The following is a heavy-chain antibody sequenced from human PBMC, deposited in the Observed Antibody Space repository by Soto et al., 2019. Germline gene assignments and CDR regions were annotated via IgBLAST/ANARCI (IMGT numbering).Heavy chain of an antibody. D-gene: IGHD6-19*01. CDR3: ARDAEEVRCSSGLGTGY. V-gene: IGHV3-23*01. J-gene: IGHJ4*02. CDR2: ISGSGGST. Sequence: VGSLRLSCAASGFTFSSYAMSWVRQAPGKGLEWVSAISGSGGSTYYADSVKGRFTISRDNSKNTLYLQMNSLRAEDTAVYYCARDAEEVRCSSGLGTGYWGQGTLVTVSS. CDR1: GFTFSSYA.